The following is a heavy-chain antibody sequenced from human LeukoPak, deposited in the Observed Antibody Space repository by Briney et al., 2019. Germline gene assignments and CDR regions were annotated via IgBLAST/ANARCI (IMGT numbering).Heavy chain of an antibody. CDR1: GFTFSSYA. Sequence: GGSLRLSCAASGFTFSSYAMHWVRQAPGKGLEWVAVISYDGSNKYYADSVKGRFTISRDNSKNTLYLQMNSLRAEDTAVYYCARDRTRDGYNQGRVFDYWGQGTLVTVSS. CDR2: ISYDGSNK. V-gene: IGHV3-30-3*01. J-gene: IGHJ4*02. CDR3: ARDRTRDGYNQGRVFDY. D-gene: IGHD5-24*01.